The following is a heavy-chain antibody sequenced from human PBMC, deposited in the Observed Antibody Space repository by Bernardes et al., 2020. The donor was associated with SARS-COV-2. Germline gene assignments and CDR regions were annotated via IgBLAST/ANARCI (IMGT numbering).Heavy chain of an antibody. V-gene: IGHV3-66*01. Sequence: GGSLRLSCAASGFIVSRNYVSWVRQAPGKGLEWVSLIYSGGDTYHADSVKGRFIISRDNSKNAVHLQMNNLRADDTAVYYCARTANWNDAFFDSWGQGTLVTVSS. J-gene: IGHJ4*02. CDR2: IYSGGDT. CDR1: GFIVSRNY. D-gene: IGHD1-1*01. CDR3: ARTANWNDAFFDS.